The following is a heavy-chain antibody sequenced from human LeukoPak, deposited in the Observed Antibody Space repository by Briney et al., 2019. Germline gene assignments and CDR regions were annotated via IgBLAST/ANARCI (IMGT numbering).Heavy chain of an antibody. CDR1: GFTVSSNY. V-gene: IGHV3-53*01. CDR3: ARADIAWNPAYY. D-gene: IGHD1-1*01. J-gene: IGHJ4*02. Sequence: PGGSLRLSCAASGFTVSSNYMSWVRQAPGKGLEWVSVIYSGGSTYYADSVKGRFTISRDNSKNTLYLQMNSLRAEDTAVYYCARADIAWNPAYYWGQGTLAIVSS. CDR2: IYSGGST.